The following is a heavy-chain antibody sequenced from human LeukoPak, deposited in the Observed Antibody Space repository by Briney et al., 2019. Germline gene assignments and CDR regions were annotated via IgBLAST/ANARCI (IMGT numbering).Heavy chain of an antibody. CDR2: IFSNGEK. V-gene: IGHV2-26*01. CDR3: ARTRGLYDILTGYQYWYFDL. Sequence: ESGPTLFKPTATLTLTCTVSGFSLSHARMGVSWIRQPPGKALEWLSHIFSNGEKSYSTSLKSRLTISKDTSKSQVVLTMTNVDPVDTATYYCARTRGLYDILTGYQYWYFDLWGRGTLVTVSS. J-gene: IGHJ2*01. D-gene: IGHD3-9*01. CDR1: GFSLSHARMG.